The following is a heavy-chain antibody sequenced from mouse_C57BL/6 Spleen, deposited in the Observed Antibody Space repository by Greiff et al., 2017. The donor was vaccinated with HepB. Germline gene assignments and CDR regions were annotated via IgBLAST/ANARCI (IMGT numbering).Heavy chain of an antibody. CDR1: GYTFTSYW. J-gene: IGHJ4*01. CDR2: IYPSDSAT. V-gene: IGHV1-61*01. D-gene: IGHD2-1*01. CDR3: ARGGNYDGNYGEARDY. Sequence: VQLQQPGAELVRPGSSVKLSCKASGYTFTSYWMDWVKQRPGQGLEWIGNIYPSDSATHYNQKFKDKATLTVDKSSSTAYMQLSSLTSEDYAVYYCARGGNYDGNYGEARDYWGEGTSVTVYS.